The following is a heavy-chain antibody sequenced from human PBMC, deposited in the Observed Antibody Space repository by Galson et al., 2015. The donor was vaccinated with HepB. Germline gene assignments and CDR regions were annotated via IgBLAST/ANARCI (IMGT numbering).Heavy chain of an antibody. CDR1: GFTFSDYY. Sequence: LRLSCAASGFTFSDYYMSWIRQAPGKGLEWVSYISGSGTTIHYADSVKGRFTISRDNTKNSLYLQMSSLRAEDTAVYYCAAHYGSGSYYNVDYWGQGTLVTVSS. V-gene: IGHV3-11*01. D-gene: IGHD3-10*01. CDR2: ISGSGTTI. J-gene: IGHJ4*02. CDR3: AAHYGSGSYYNVDY.